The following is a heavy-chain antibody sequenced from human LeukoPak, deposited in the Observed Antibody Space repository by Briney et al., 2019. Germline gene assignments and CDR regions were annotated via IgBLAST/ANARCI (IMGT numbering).Heavy chain of an antibody. J-gene: IGHJ4*02. CDR3: ARRGYVAATLSY. Sequence: GGSLQISFKGAGYSFTSYWIGWGRPMPGKGLEWRGLIYPGDSDTRYSPSFQGQVTISADKSISTAYLQWSSLKASDTAMYYCARRGYVAATLSYWGQGTLVTVSS. V-gene: IGHV5-51*01. D-gene: IGHD2-15*01. CDR1: GYSFTSYW. CDR2: IYPGDSDT.